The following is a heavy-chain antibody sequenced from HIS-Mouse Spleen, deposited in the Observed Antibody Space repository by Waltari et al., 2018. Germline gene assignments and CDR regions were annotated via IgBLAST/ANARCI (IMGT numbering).Heavy chain of an antibody. Sequence: QLQLQESGPGLVKPSETLSLTCTVSGGSISSSSYYWGWIRQPPGKGLEWIGSIYYSGSPYYNPSLKSRVTISVDTSKNQFSLKLSSVTAADTAVYYCAREIPYSSSWYDWYFDLWGRGTLVTVPS. V-gene: IGHV4-39*07. D-gene: IGHD6-13*01. CDR3: AREIPYSSSWYDWYFDL. CDR2: IYYSGSP. J-gene: IGHJ2*01. CDR1: GGSISSSSYY.